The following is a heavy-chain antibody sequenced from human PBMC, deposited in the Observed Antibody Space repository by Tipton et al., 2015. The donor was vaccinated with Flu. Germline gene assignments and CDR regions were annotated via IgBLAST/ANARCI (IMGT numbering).Heavy chain of an antibody. CDR1: GFTFVTYA. CDR3: ARDYSGSYYYAMDV. D-gene: IGHD1-26*01. Sequence: SLRLSCAASGFTFVTYAMHWVRQAPGKGLEYVSGISDNGAYTSYADSVKGRFTISRDNSENTLYLQMGSLRPDDSAVYYCARDYSGSYYYAMDVWGQGTTVSVSS. V-gene: IGHV3-64*02. J-gene: IGHJ6*02. CDR2: ISDNGAYT.